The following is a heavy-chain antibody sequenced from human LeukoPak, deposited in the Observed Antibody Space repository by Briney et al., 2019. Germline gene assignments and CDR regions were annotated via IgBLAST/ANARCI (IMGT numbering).Heavy chain of an antibody. V-gene: IGHV4-39*07. CDR1: GGSISSSSYY. D-gene: IGHD3-10*01. CDR3: TTDNYLWVGDLFGEHS. Sequence: SETLSLTCAVSGGSISSSSYYWGWIRQPPGKGLEWIGRIYYSGSTYYNHSHKGRVTISVDTSKNQFSLKLSSVTAADTDVYYCTTDNYLWVGDLFGEHSWGQGTLVTVSS. CDR2: IYYSGST. J-gene: IGHJ4*02.